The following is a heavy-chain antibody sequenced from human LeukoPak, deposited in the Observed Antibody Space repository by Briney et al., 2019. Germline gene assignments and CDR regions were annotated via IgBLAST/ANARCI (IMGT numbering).Heavy chain of an antibody. D-gene: IGHD2-15*01. V-gene: IGHV3-23*01. J-gene: IGHJ4*02. CDR2: ISGDSRVT. CDR3: AKPGYCSGDSCSPEFDY. Sequence: GGSLRLSCAASGFTFSTYAMTWVRQAPGKGLEWVSSISGDSRVTHYVDSVKGRFTISRDNSKNTLYLQMNSLRAEDTAVYYCAKPGYCSGDSCSPEFDYWGQGTLVTVSS. CDR1: GFTFSTYA.